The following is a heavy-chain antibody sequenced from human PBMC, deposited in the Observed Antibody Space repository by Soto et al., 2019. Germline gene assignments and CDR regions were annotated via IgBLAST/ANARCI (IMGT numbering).Heavy chain of an antibody. CDR1: GGSISSYY. D-gene: IGHD3-16*01. CDR2: IYYSGST. CDR3: ARVSPFKATGGLHWFDP. V-gene: IGHV4-59*01. Sequence: SETLSLTCTVSGGSISSYYWSWIRQPPGKGLEWIGYIYYSGSTNYNPSLKSRVTISVDTSKNQFSLKLSSVTAADTAVYYCARVSPFKATGGLHWFDPWGQGTPVTAPQ. J-gene: IGHJ5*02.